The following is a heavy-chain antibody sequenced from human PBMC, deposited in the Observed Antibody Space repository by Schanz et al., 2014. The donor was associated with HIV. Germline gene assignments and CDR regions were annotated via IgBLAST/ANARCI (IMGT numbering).Heavy chain of an antibody. J-gene: IGHJ4*02. V-gene: IGHV3-23*01. CDR2: IGSGGGRR. D-gene: IGHD3-22*01. Sequence: EVPLLESGGGLAQPGGSQRLSCAASGFAFSDYAMSWVRQAPRKGLEWVSLIGSGGGRRYYADSVKGRFTISRDNSKNTLYLQMNSLRAEDTAVYYCAKDRTWDYYDSSGYPYYFAYWGQGTLVTVSS. CDR1: GFAFSDYA. CDR3: AKDRTWDYYDSSGYPYYFAY.